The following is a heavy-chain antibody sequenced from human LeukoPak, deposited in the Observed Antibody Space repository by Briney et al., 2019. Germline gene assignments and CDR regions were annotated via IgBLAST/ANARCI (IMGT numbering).Heavy chain of an antibody. CDR1: GYSISTGYY. D-gene: IGHD1-26*01. Sequence: SETLSLTCALSGYSISTGYYWAWIRQPPGKGLEWITTIYYGGSTYYNPSLKSRVTISVDTSRNQFSLNLRSVTAADTAVYYCAIQSGATDYWGQGTLVTVSS. J-gene: IGHJ4*02. CDR2: IYYGGST. CDR3: AIQSGATDY. V-gene: IGHV4-38-2*01.